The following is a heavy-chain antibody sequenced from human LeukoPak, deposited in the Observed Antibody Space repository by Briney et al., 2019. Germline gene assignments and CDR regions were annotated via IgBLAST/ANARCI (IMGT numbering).Heavy chain of an antibody. J-gene: IGHJ6*02. D-gene: IGHD5-24*01. CDR3: ARDRATKARIGGMDV. CDR2: ISETSSHR. CDR1: TFIFGSYS. Sequence: GGSLILSCVGSTFIFGSYSMNWVRQAPGKGLEWVSYISETSSHRYYADSVKGRFTISRDNAQNSLYLQMNSLSAEDTGIYYCARDRATKARIGGMDVWGQGTTVIVSS. V-gene: IGHV3-21*06.